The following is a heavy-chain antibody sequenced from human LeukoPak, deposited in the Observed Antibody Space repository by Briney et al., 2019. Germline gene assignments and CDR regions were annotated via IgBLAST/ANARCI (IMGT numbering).Heavy chain of an antibody. CDR3: ARDAANRFDY. CDR2: INPSGGST. V-gene: IGHV1-46*01. CDR1: GYTFTSYY. J-gene: IGHJ4*02. D-gene: IGHD6-13*01. Sequence: ASVKVSCKASGYTFTSYYMHWVRQAPGQGLEWMGIINPSGGSTSYAQKFQGRVTMTRDTSISTAYMELSRLRSDDTAVYYCARDAANRFDYWGQGTLVTVSS.